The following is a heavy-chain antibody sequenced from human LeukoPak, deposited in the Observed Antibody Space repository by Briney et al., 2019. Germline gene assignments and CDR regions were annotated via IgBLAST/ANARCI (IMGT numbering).Heavy chain of an antibody. CDR2: IRPDGGET. J-gene: IGHJ4*02. D-gene: IGHD3-10*01. CDR1: GFTFSSYF. V-gene: IGHV3-7*01. CDR3: ARGGSWSFDY. Sequence: GGSLRDSSAAPGFTFSSYFMNWVRPAPGKGLEWVAHIRPDGGETYYVDSVNGRFTNSRDNTKNSLYLQMNSLKAEDTAIYYCARGGSWSFDYWGQGTLVSVSS.